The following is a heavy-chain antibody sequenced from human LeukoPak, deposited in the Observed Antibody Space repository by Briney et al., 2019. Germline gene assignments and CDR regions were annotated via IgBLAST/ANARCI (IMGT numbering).Heavy chain of an antibody. CDR2: ISGSGDST. Sequence: GGSLRLSCAASGFTFSSYAMSWVRQAPGKGLEWVSAISGSGDSTYYADSVKGRFTISRDNSKNTLYLQMNSLRAEDTAVYYCAKREWSAGYYGMDVWGQGTTVTVSS. D-gene: IGHD3-3*01. CDR3: AKREWSAGYYGMDV. V-gene: IGHV3-23*01. CDR1: GFTFSSYA. J-gene: IGHJ6*02.